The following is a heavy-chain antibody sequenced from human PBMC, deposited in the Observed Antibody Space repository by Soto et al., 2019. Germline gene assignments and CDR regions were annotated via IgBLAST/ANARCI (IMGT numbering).Heavy chain of an antibody. J-gene: IGHJ3*02. CDR2: ISWNSGSI. Sequence: HPGGSPRLSCAASGFTFDDYAMHWVRQAPGKGPEWVSGISWNSGSIGYADSVKGRFTISRDNAKNSLYLQMNSLRAEDTALYYCAKDMRYYDFWSGSDAFDIWGQGTMVTVSS. CDR1: GFTFDDYA. CDR3: AKDMRYYDFWSGSDAFDI. D-gene: IGHD3-3*01. V-gene: IGHV3-9*01.